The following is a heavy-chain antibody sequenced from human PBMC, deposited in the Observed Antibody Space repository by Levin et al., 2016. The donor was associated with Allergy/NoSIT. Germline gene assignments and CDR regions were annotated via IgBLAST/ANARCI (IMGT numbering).Heavy chain of an antibody. V-gene: IGHV5-51*01. CDR2: IYPEDSDT. CDR3: ARRAIIDHRMLFAFDP. J-gene: IGHJ5*02. Sequence: GESLKISCKGSGFSFTSYWIGWVRQMPGKGLEWMGIIYPEDSDTKYSPSFQGQVTISADKSINTAYLQWSSLKASDTGIYYCARRAIIDHRMLFAFDPWGQGTLVTVSS. CDR1: GFSFTSYW. D-gene: IGHD2/OR15-2a*01.